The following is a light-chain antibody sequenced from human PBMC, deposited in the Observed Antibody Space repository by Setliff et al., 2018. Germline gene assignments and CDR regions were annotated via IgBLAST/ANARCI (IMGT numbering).Light chain of an antibody. Sequence: DIVMTQSPDSLAVSLGERATINCKSSQSVLYFSNNKHYLAWYQQKPGQPPKLLIYWASTRESGVPDRFSGSGSGTDFTLTISSLQAEDVAVYYCQQYCSTPLTFGGGTKVDNK. V-gene: IGKV4-1*01. CDR3: QQYCSTPLT. CDR2: WAS. J-gene: IGKJ4*01. CDR1: QSVLYFSNNKHY.